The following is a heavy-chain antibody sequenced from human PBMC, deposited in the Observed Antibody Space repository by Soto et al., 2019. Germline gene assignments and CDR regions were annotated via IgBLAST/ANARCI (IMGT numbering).Heavy chain of an antibody. J-gene: IGHJ4*02. CDR3: ASGIQLWLRRINNGYSG. CDR2: IIPMFGTA. CDR1: GGTFSTYA. Sequence: QVQLVQSGAEVKKPESSVKVSCKAPGGTFSTYAISWVRQAPGQGLEWMGGIIPMFGTANYAQRFQDRVTITXXETTNTVYMVLSSLRSEDTAVYFCASGIQLWLRRINNGYSGWGQGTLVTVSS. D-gene: IGHD5-18*01. V-gene: IGHV1-69*05.